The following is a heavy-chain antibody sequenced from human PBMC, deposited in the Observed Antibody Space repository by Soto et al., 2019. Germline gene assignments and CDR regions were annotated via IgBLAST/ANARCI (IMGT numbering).Heavy chain of an antibody. J-gene: IGHJ5*02. Sequence: GGSLRLSCAASGFTFSSYAMSWVRQAPGKGLEWVSAISGSGGSTYYADSVKGRFTISRDNSKNTLYLQMNSLRAEDTAVDYCAKSGASIAARRWFDPWGQGTLVTVSS. CDR1: GFTFSSYA. CDR3: AKSGASIAARRWFDP. CDR2: ISGSGGST. D-gene: IGHD6-6*01. V-gene: IGHV3-23*01.